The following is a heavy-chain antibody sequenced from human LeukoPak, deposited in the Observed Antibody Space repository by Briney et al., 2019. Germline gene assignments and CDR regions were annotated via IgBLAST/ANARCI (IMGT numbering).Heavy chain of an antibody. CDR1: GFTFSSYG. V-gene: IGHV3-30*18. CDR2: ISYDGSNT. Sequence: PGGSLGLSCAASGFTFSSYGMRWVRQAPGKGLEWVAVISYDGSNTYYADSVKGRFTISRDNSKNMLYLQMSSLRAEDTAVYYCAKPYYYGSRSYMDYWGQGTLVTVSS. J-gene: IGHJ4*02. CDR3: AKPYYYGSRSYMDY. D-gene: IGHD3-10*01.